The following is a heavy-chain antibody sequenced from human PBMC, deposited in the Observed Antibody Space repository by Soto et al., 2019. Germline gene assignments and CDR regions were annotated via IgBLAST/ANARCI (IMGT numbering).Heavy chain of an antibody. Sequence: GASVKVRCKDPGGRLRCYAIRSVRHAPRQGLEWMGGIIPIFGTANYAQKFQGRVTITADESTSTAYMELSSLRSEDTAVYYCARDSTEEGGITIFGVGTLNWFDPWGQGTLVTVSS. CDR3: ARDSTEEGGITIFGVGTLNWFDP. V-gene: IGHV1-69*13. J-gene: IGHJ5*02. D-gene: IGHD3-3*01. CDR2: IIPIFGTA. CDR1: GGRLRCYA.